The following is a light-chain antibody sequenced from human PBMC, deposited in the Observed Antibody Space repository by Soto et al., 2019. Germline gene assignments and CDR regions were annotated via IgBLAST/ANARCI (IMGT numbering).Light chain of an antibody. CDR1: SSNIGTNY. CDR2: DNS. J-gene: IGLJ3*02. V-gene: IGLV1-51*01. CDR3: GTWDSDLSAEV. Sequence: QSVLTQPPSVSAAPGQKVTISCSGSSSNIGTNYVSWYQQLPGRAPKLVIFDNSKRPSGIPGRFSGSKSGSSATLGVTGLQTGDEADYYCGTWDSDLSAEVFGGGTKLT.